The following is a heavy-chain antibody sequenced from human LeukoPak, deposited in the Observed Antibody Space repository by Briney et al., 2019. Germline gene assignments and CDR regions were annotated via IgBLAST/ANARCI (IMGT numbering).Heavy chain of an antibody. Sequence: ASVKVSCKASGYTFTSYGISWVRQAPGQGLEWMGIINPSGGSTSYAQKFQGRVTMTRDTSTSTVYMELSSLRSEDTAVYYCTCIAVAGLPDAFDIWGQGTMVTVSS. J-gene: IGHJ3*02. D-gene: IGHD6-19*01. CDR2: INPSGGST. CDR3: TCIAVAGLPDAFDI. CDR1: GYTFTSYG. V-gene: IGHV1-46*03.